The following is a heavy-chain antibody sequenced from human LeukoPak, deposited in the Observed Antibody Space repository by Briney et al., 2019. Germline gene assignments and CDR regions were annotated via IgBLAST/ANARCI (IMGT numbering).Heavy chain of an antibody. V-gene: IGHV4-39*07. CDR1: GGSISSSSYY. Sequence: PSETLSLTCTVSGGSISSSSYYWGWIRQPPGKGLEWIGSIYYSGSTYYNPSLKSRVTISVDTSKNQFSLKLSSVTAADTAVYYCARDLYGDSRYPNAFDIWGQGTMVTVSS. J-gene: IGHJ3*02. D-gene: IGHD6-13*01. CDR2: IYYSGST. CDR3: ARDLYGDSRYPNAFDI.